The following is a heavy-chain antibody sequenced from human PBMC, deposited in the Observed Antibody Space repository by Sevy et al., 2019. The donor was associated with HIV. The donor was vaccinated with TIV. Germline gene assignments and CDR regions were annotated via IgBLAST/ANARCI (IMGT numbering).Heavy chain of an antibody. CDR2: IYPGDSDT. Sequence: GESLKISCKGSGYSFTSYWIGWVRQMPGKGLEWMGIIYPGDSDTRYSPSFQGQVTISADKSISTAYLQWSSLKASDTAMYHCARTPPTKYCSSTSCFLYFQHWGQGTLVTVSS. D-gene: IGHD2-2*01. J-gene: IGHJ1*01. CDR1: GYSFTSYW. CDR3: ARTPPTKYCSSTSCFLYFQH. V-gene: IGHV5-51*01.